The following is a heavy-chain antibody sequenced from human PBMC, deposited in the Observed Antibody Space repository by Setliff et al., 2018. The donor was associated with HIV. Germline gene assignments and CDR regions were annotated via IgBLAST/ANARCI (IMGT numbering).Heavy chain of an antibody. Sequence: LSLTCTVSGGSISSSSYYWGWIRQPPGKGLEWIGSIYYSGSTYYNPSLKSRVTTSVDTSKNQFSLKLSSVTAADTATYYCARDTGVNVAPDGRGYHTFDFWGRGTMVTVSS. CDR2: IYYSGST. D-gene: IGHD2-8*02. CDR3: ARDTGVNVAPDGRGYHTFDF. CDR1: GGSISSSSYY. J-gene: IGHJ3*01. V-gene: IGHV4-39*02.